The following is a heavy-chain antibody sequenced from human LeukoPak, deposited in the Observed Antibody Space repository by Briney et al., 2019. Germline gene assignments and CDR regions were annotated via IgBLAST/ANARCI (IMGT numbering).Heavy chain of an antibody. V-gene: IGHV3-9*01. CDR2: ISWNSGSI. J-gene: IGHJ4*02. D-gene: IGHD4-17*01. CDR1: GFTFDDYA. Sequence: GGSLRLSCAASGFTFDDYAMHWVRQAPGKGLEWVSGISWNSGSIGYADSVKGRFTISRDNAKNSLYLQMNSLRAEDTALYYCAKEENYGGNPFDYWGRGTLVTVSS. CDR3: AKEENYGGNPFDY.